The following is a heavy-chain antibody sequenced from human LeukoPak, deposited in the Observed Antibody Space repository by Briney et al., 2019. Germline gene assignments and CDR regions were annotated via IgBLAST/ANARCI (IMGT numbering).Heavy chain of an antibody. D-gene: IGHD4-17*01. CDR3: ARSFDYGDDY. J-gene: IGHJ4*02. V-gene: IGHV3-30*04. CDR1: GFTFSNYA. Sequence: GGSLRLSCAASGFTFSNYAMHWVRQAPGKGLEWVAVISYDGSNKYYADSVKGRFTISRDNSKNTLYLQMNSLRAEDTAVYYCARSFDYGDDYWGQGTLVTVSS. CDR2: ISYDGSNK.